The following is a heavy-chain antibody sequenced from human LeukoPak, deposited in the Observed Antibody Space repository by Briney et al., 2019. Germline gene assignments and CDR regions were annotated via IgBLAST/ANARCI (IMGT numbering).Heavy chain of an antibody. CDR1: GFTFSSYA. D-gene: IGHD6-13*01. J-gene: IGHJ4*02. CDR3: AKVTGLYSSSWYRDYFDY. Sequence: GGSLRLSCAASGFTFSSYAMSWVRQAPGKGLEWVSAISGSGGSTYYADSVKGRFTISRDNSKNTLYLQMNSLRAEDTAVYYCAKVTGLYSSSWYRDYFDYWGQGTLVTVSS. V-gene: IGHV3-23*01. CDR2: ISGSGGST.